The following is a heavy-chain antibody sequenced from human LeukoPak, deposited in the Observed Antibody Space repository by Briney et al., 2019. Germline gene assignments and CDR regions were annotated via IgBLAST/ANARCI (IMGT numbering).Heavy chain of an antibody. D-gene: IGHD3-10*01. CDR3: TSRYYYGSGSFDY. CDR1: GFTFSGSA. V-gene: IGHV3-73*01. Sequence: GGSLRLSCAASGFTFSGSAMHWVRQASGKGLEWVGRIRSKANSYATAYAASVKGRFAISRDDSKNTAYLQMNSLKTEDTAVYYCTSRYYYGSGSFDYWGQGTLVTASS. J-gene: IGHJ4*02. CDR2: IRSKANSYAT.